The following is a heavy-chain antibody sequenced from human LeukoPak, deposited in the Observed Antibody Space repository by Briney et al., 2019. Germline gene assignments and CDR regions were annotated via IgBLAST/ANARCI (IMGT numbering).Heavy chain of an antibody. CDR1: GGPISSNNW. CDR3: ARVNINNWHSCDY. D-gene: IGHD1-1*01. V-gene: IGHV4-4*02. J-gene: IGHJ4*02. CDR2: IYHSGSP. Sequence: SGTLSLTCAVSGGPISSNNWWGWVRQPPGKGLEWIGEIYHSGSPNYNPSLKSRVTISVDKSRNHFSLSLSSVTAADTAVYYCARVNINNWHSCDYWGQGTLVTVSS.